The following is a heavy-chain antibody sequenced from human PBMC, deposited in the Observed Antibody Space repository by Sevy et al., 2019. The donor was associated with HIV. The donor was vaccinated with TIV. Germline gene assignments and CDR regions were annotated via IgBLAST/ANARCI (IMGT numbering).Heavy chain of an antibody. CDR3: AKSLPYCSSTSCMYDVFPI. D-gene: IGHD2-2*01. CDR2: ISGSGGSR. J-gene: IGHJ3*02. CDR1: GFTFNIYA. Sequence: GESLKISCAASGFTFNIYAMSWVRQAPGKGLEWVSSISGSGGSRYYADSVKGRFTISRDNSKITLFLQMNSLRAEDTAVYYCAKSLPYCSSTSCMYDVFPICGQGTMVTVSS. V-gene: IGHV3-23*01.